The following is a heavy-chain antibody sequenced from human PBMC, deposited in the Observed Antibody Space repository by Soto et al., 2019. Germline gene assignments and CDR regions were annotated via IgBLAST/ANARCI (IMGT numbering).Heavy chain of an antibody. CDR3: ARDNDYGDKPSYYYYYGMDV. J-gene: IGHJ6*02. Sequence: GESLKISCKGSGYSFTSYWIGWVRQMPGKGLEWMGIIYPGDSDTRYSPSFQGQVTMSVDTSKNQFSLKLSSVTAADTAVYYCARDNDYGDKPSYYYYYGMDVWGQGTTVTVSS. CDR2: IYPGDSDT. V-gene: IGHV5-51*01. CDR1: GYSFTSYW. D-gene: IGHD4-17*01.